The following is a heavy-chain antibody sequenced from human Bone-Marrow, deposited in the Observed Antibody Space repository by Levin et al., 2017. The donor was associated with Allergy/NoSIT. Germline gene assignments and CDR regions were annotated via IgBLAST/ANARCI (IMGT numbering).Heavy chain of an antibody. V-gene: IGHV2-70*04. CDR2: IDWDDDE. D-gene: IGHD1-26*01. J-gene: IGHJ4*01. Sequence: SGPTLVKPTQTLTLTCTFSGFSLTTYGMRVNWIRQLPGKALEWLARIDWDDDEYYSTSLKTRLTISKDTSRNPVLLTLTNMSPVDTATCYCARMGVRRLVPFAYWGQGTLVTVSS. CDR3: ARMGVRRLVPFAY. CDR1: GFSLTTYGMR.